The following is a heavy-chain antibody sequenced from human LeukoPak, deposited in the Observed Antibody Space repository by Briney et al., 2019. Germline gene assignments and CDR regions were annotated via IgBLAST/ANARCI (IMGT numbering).Heavy chain of an antibody. CDR1: GYIFTSYG. J-gene: IGHJ4*02. V-gene: IGHV1-18*01. D-gene: IGHD3-22*01. CDR3: ARDLTHRRNYDSSGYQIVPAF. CDR2: ISGYNGYT. Sequence: ASVKVSCKASGYIFTSYGISWVRQAPGQGREWMGWISGYNGYTKYTQKLQGRVTMTTDTSTNTAYMEVRSLRSDDTAVYYCARDLTHRRNYDSSGYQIVPAFWGQGTLVTVSS.